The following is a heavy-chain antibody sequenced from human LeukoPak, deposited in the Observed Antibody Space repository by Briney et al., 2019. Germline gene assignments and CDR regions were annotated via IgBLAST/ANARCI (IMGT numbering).Heavy chain of an antibody. V-gene: IGHV4-59*11. CDR1: GGSISSHY. Sequence: PSETLSLTCTVSGGSISSHYWSWIRQPPGKGLEWIGYIPYSGSTNYNPSLTSRVTISVDTSKNLFFLKLTSVTAADPALYYCTRGNANWGQGTLVTVSS. CDR3: TRGNAN. CDR2: IPYSGST. J-gene: IGHJ4*02.